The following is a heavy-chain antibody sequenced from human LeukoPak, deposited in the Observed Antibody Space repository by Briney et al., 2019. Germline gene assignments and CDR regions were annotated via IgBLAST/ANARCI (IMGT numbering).Heavy chain of an antibody. CDR3: TKGYYDIGFDY. D-gene: IGHD3-22*01. V-gene: IGHV3-64D*09. J-gene: IGHJ4*02. Sequence: GGSLRLSCSASGFTFSSYAMHWVRQAPGKGLEYVSAISSNGGSTYYADSVKGRFTISRDNSKNTLYLQMSSLRAEDTAVYYCTKGYYDIGFDYWGQGTLVTVSS. CDR1: GFTFSSYA. CDR2: ISSNGGST.